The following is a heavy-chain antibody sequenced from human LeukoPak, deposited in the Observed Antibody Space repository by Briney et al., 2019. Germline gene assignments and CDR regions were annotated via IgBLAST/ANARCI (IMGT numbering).Heavy chain of an antibody. CDR2: ISDRGST. Sequence: SETLSLTCTISGGSISGYYWSWIRQSPGKGLEWIAYISDRGSTKYNLSLKSRVTISVDTSKNQFSLKVSDVIAADTAVYYCARGFDGVAGWFDPWGQGTLVTVSS. CDR1: GGSISGYY. V-gene: IGHV4-59*01. D-gene: IGHD3-9*01. J-gene: IGHJ5*02. CDR3: ARGFDGVAGWFDP.